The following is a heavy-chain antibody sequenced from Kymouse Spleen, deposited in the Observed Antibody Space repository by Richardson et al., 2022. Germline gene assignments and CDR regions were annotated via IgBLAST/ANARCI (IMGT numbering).Heavy chain of an antibody. CDR2: IYYSGST. V-gene: IGHV4-39*01. J-gene: IGHJ6*02. D-gene: IGHD5-12*01. Sequence: QLQLQESGPGLVKPSETLSLTCTVSGGSISSSSYYWGWIRQPPGKGLEWIGSIYYSGSTYYNPSLKSRVTISVDTSKNQFSLKLSSVTAADTAVYYCARLYYDSPYYYGMDVWGQGTTVTVSS. CDR1: GGSISSSSYY. CDR3: ARLYYDSPYYYGMDV.